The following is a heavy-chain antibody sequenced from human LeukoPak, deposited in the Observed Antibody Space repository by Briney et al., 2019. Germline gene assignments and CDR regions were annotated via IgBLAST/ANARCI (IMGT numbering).Heavy chain of an antibody. CDR2: ISKTGST. Sequence: GGSLRLSCAASGFTFSSYAMSWVRQAPGKGLEWVTAISKTGSTYYADSVKARFTISRDNSKNTLYLQMNSLTAEDTAVYYCAKGNLRGPPPNIDFWGQGTLVTVSS. V-gene: IGHV3-23*01. CDR3: AKGNLRGPPPNIDF. D-gene: IGHD5/OR15-5a*01. CDR1: GFTFSSYA. J-gene: IGHJ4*02.